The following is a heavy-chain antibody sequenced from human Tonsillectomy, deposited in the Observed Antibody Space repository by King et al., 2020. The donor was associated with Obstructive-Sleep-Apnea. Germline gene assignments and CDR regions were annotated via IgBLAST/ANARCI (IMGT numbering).Heavy chain of an antibody. CDR1: GGSTSSYY. Sequence: QVQLQESGPGLVKPSETLSLTCTVSGGSTSSYYWTWIRQPPGQGLEWLGYVYYSGTTNYNPSLKSRVTISVATSKNQFSLRLSSVTAADTAVYSCAIPYRGYEQGAFHIWGQGTMVTVSS. J-gene: IGHJ3*02. CDR2: VYYSGTT. D-gene: IGHD5-12*01. CDR3: AIPYRGYEQGAFHI. V-gene: IGHV4-59*08.